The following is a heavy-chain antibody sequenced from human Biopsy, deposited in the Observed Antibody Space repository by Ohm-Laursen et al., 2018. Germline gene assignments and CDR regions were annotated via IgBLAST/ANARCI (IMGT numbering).Heavy chain of an antibody. CDR3: AREEDNSGYDYYGMDV. D-gene: IGHD3-22*01. CDR2: ISAYNGNR. V-gene: IGHV1-18*01. Sequence: ATVKISCKVSGYTFPSYGISWVRQAPGQGLEWMGWISAYNGNRNYAQKFQGRVTMTTDTSTSTAYMELRSLRSDDTAVYFCAREEDNSGYDYYGMDVWGQGTTVTVSS. J-gene: IGHJ6*02. CDR1: GYTFPSYG.